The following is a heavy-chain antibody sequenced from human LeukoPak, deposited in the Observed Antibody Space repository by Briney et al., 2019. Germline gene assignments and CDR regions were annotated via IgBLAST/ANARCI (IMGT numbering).Heavy chain of an antibody. D-gene: IGHD1-26*01. CDR2: ISGSGGST. CDR3: AKGRSGSYLSYYFDL. V-gene: IGHV3-23*01. J-gene: IGHJ4*02. Sequence: GGSLRLSCAASGFTFSSYTMSWVRQTPGKGLEWASAISGSGGSTYYADSVKGRFTISRDNSKNTLYLQMNSLRAEDTAVYYCAKGRSGSYLSYYFDLWGQGTLVTVSS. CDR1: GFTFSSYT.